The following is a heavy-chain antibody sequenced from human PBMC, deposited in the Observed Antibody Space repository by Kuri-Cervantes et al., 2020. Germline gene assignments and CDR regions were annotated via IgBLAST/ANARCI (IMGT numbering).Heavy chain of an antibody. CDR3: ARNYDILTGYYYYYGMDV. Sequence: ASVKVSCKASGYTFTSYDINWVRQATGQGLEWMGIINPSGGSTSYAQKFQGRVTMTRDTSTSTVYMELSSLRSEDTAVYYCARNYDILTGYYYYYGMDVWGQGTTVTVSS. CDR2: INPSGGST. CDR1: GYTFTSYD. J-gene: IGHJ6*02. V-gene: IGHV1-46*01. D-gene: IGHD3-9*01.